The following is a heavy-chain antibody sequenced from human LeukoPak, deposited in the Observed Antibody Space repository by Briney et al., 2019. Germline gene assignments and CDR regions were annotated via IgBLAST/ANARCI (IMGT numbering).Heavy chain of an antibody. CDR1: GIAFDKNA. Sequence: PGGSLRLSCAAFGIAFDKNAMTWVRRVPGKGLEWVSTISHNGVATYYADSVKGRFTIPRDNSKNTVSLQMSSLRVEDTAVYYCANFKGKDGIKDHFDYWGQGTLVTVSS. CDR2: ISHNGVAT. CDR3: ANFKGKDGIKDHFDY. J-gene: IGHJ4*02. V-gene: IGHV3-23*01. D-gene: IGHD5-24*01.